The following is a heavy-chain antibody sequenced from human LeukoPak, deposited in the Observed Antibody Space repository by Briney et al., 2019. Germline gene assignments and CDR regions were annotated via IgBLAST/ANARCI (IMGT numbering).Heavy chain of an antibody. Sequence: SETLSLTCAVYGGSFSGYYWSRIRQPPGKGLEWIGEINHSGSTNYNPSLKSRVTISVDTSKNQFSLKLSSVTAADTAVYYCASRTRRRPVAVHYGMDVWGQGTTVTVSS. CDR3: ASRTRRRPVAVHYGMDV. CDR1: GGSFSGYY. D-gene: IGHD6-19*01. J-gene: IGHJ6*02. CDR2: INHSGST. V-gene: IGHV4-34*01.